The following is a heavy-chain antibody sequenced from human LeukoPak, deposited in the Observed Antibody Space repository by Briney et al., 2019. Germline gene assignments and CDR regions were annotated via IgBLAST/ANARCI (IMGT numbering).Heavy chain of an antibody. J-gene: IGHJ4*02. CDR3: ARGQQMATTYYFDY. Sequence: SETLSLTCAVYGGSFSGYYWSWIRQPPGKGLEWIGEINHSGSTNYNPPLKSRVTISVDTSKNQFSLKLSSVTAADTAVYYCARGQQMATTYYFDYWGQGTLVTVSS. V-gene: IGHV4-34*01. CDR2: INHSGST. CDR1: GGSFSGYY. D-gene: IGHD5-24*01.